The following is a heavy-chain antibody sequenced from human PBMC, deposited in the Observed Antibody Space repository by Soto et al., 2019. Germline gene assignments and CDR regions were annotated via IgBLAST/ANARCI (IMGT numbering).Heavy chain of an antibody. Sequence: SSVKVSCKASGGTFSSYAISWVRQAPGQGLEWMGGIIPIFGTANYAQKFQGRVTITADESTSTAYMELSSLRSEDTAVYYCARTGTTFRSMAFDIWGQGPMVTVSS. D-gene: IGHD1-7*01. V-gene: IGHV1-69*13. CDR2: IIPIFGTA. CDR3: ARTGTTFRSMAFDI. CDR1: GGTFSSYA. J-gene: IGHJ3*02.